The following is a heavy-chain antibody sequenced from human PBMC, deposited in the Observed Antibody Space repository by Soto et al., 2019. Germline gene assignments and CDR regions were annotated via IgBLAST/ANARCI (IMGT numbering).Heavy chain of an antibody. CDR2: IWYVGSNK. CDR1: GFTFSSYG. V-gene: IGHV3-33*01. J-gene: IGHJ4*02. D-gene: IGHD5-18*01. Sequence: QVQLVESGGGVVQPGRSLRLSCAASGFTFSSYGMHWVRQAPGKGLEWVAVIWYVGSNKYYADSVKGRFTISRDNSKNTLYLQMNSLRAEDTAVYYCARALDTAMVTLDYWGQGTLVTVSS. CDR3: ARALDTAMVTLDY.